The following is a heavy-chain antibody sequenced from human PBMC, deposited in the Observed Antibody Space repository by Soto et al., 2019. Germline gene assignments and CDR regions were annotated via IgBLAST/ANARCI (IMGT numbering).Heavy chain of an antibody. Sequence: QVQLVQSGAEVKKPGSSVKVSCKASGGTFSSYAISWVRQAPGQGLEWMGGIIPIFGTANYAQKFQGRVTITADESTSTAYMELSSLRSEETAVYYCARDSKFGYYGSGNYYYYGMEVWGQGTTVTVSS. V-gene: IGHV1-69*01. CDR3: ARDSKFGYYGSGNYYYYGMEV. CDR1: GGTFSSYA. D-gene: IGHD3-10*01. J-gene: IGHJ6*02. CDR2: IIPIFGTA.